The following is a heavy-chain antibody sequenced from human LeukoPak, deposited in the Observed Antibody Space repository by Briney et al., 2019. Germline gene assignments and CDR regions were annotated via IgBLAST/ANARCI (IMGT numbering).Heavy chain of an antibody. Sequence: GGSLRLSCAASGFPFSNYGMNWVRQIPGKGLGWVSYIGSTSTDTYYADSVKGRFTMSRDNAKNSLYLQMNSLRAEDTAVYYCARASRNGYDHWGQGTLVTVSS. J-gene: IGHJ4*02. D-gene: IGHD5-24*01. CDR3: ARASRNGYDH. V-gene: IGHV3-21*05. CDR1: GFPFSNYG. CDR2: IGSTSTDT.